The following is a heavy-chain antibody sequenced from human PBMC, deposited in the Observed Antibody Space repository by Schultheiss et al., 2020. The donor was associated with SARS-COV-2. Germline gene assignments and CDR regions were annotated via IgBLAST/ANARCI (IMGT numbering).Heavy chain of an antibody. CDR2: IYYSGST. Sequence: SETLSLTCTVSGGSISSYYWSWIRQPPGKGLEWIGYIYYSGSTNYNPSLKSRVTISVDTSKNQFSLKLSSVTAADTAVYYCARGIRAVAGTAAYWGQGTLVTVSS. CDR3: ARGIRAVAGTAAY. V-gene: IGHV4-59*01. J-gene: IGHJ4*02. D-gene: IGHD6-19*01. CDR1: GGSISSYY.